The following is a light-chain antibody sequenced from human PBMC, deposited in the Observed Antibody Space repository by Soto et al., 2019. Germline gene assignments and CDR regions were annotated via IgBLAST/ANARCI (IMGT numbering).Light chain of an antibody. CDR3: QHYKMYSPWT. Sequence: DIQMTQSPSSLSASVGDRVTITCRARQSISSYLNWYQQRPGKAPKLLIYDVSSWQSGVPSRFSGSGSGTEFTLTISSLQPDDFATYYCQHYKMYSPWTFGQGTKVDIK. CDR2: DVS. J-gene: IGKJ1*01. V-gene: IGKV1-5*01. CDR1: QSISSY.